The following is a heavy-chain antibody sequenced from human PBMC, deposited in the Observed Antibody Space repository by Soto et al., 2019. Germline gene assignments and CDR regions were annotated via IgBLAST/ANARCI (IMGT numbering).Heavy chain of an antibody. V-gene: IGHV5-51*01. CDR2: IYPGDSDT. J-gene: IGHJ4*02. CDR1: GYDFNNYW. D-gene: IGHD3-22*01. CDR3: AMRSGDYESIFN. Sequence: GESLKISCKASGYDFNNYWIGWVRQLPGKGLEWMGIIYPGDSDTRYSAAFRGQVTISADTSISTAFLQWSNLKASDTATYFCAMRSGDYESIFNWCPGTLVTVSS.